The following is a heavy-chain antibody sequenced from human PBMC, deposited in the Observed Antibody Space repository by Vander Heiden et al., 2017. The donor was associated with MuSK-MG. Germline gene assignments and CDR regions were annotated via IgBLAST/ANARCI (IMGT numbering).Heavy chain of an antibody. Sequence: EVQLLESGGDLVQPGGSLRLSCAASGFTFSSYAMIWVRQAPDKGLEWVSVIDRNGGNIYYADSVKGRFTISRDNSKNTLYLQMNSLTVEDTAVYYCATYLQTSVRFDCWGQGTLVTVSS. CDR3: ATYLQTSVRFDC. CDR1: GFTFSSYA. D-gene: IGHD4-17*01. J-gene: IGHJ4*02. CDR2: IDRNGGNI. V-gene: IGHV3-23*01.